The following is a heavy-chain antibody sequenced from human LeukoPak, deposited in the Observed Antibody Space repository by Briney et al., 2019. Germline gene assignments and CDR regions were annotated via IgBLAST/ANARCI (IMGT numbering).Heavy chain of an antibody. CDR2: INPNSGGT. CDR1: GYTFTGYY. J-gene: IGHJ1*01. Sequence: ASVKVSCKASGYTFTGYYMHWVRQAPGQGLEWMGWINPNSGGTNYAQKFQGRVTMTRDTSISTAYMELSRLRSDDTAVYYCARGPLEYSRSSLWFPHWGQGTLVTVSS. D-gene: IGHD6-6*01. V-gene: IGHV1-2*02. CDR3: ARGPLEYSRSSLWFPH.